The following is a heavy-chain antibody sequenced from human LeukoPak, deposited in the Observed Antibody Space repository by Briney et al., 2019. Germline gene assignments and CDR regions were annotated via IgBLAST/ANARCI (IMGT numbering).Heavy chain of an antibody. D-gene: IGHD3-3*01. V-gene: IGHV1-8*01. CDR1: GYTFISYD. CDR2: MNPNSGNT. Sequence: ASVKVSCTASGYTFISYDINWVRQATGQGLEWMGWMNPNSGNTGYAQKFQGRVTMTRNTSISTAYMELSSLRSEDTAVYYCARFDFWSGYYGSDYWDQGALVTVSS. J-gene: IGHJ4*02. CDR3: ARFDFWSGYYGSDY.